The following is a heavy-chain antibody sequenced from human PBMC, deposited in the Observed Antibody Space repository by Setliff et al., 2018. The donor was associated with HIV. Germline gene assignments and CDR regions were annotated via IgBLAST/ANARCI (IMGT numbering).Heavy chain of an antibody. Sequence: SETLSLTCNVSGGSISGQYWSWFRQPPGKNMEWIASIYSSGTTNYNPSLRSRVTISSDTSKNQISLRLTSVTAADTALYFCARHKVISKLGGLIQDYFYYGLDAWGQGTTVTVSS. V-gene: IGHV4-59*11. CDR1: GGSISGQY. CDR3: ARHKVISKLGGLIQDYFYYGLDA. CDR2: IYSSGTT. J-gene: IGHJ6*02. D-gene: IGHD3-16*01.